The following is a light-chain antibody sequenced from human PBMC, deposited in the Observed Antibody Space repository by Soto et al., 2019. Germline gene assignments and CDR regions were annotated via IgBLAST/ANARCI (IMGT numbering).Light chain of an antibody. CDR1: QSVRNH. CDR3: QQYNNWPRT. CDR2: GAS. V-gene: IGKV3-15*01. Sequence: IVMTQSPATLSVSPGERATLSCRASQSVRNHLAWYQQRPGQAPRLLIFGASTRATDIPARFSGSGSGTEFTLTISSLQSEDFAVYYCQQYNNWPRTFGQGTKV. J-gene: IGKJ1*01.